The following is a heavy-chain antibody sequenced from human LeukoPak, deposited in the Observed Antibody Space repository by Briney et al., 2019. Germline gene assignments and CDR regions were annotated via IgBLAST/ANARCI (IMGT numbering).Heavy chain of an antibody. CDR3: AKGMDYYDSSGHYLYYAMDV. V-gene: IGHV1-69*04. J-gene: IGHJ6*02. Sequence: GASVKVSCKASGGTFSSYAISWVRQAPGQGLEWMGRIIPILGIANYAQKFQGRVTITADKSTSTAYMELSSLRAEDTATYYCAKGMDYYDSSGHYLYYAMDVWGQGTTVTVSS. CDR2: IIPILGIA. D-gene: IGHD3-22*01. CDR1: GGTFSSYA.